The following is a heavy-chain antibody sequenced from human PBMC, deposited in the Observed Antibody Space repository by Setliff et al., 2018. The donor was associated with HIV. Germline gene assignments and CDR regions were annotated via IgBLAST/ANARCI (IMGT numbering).Heavy chain of an antibody. V-gene: IGHV4-39*01. CDR3: ARQQTALFVDY. CDR2: IYYSGST. Sequence: PSETLSLTCTVSGGSISGSSYFLAWIRQPPGKGLEWIGSIYYSGSTHYNPSLKSRVTMSVDTSKNQFSLKLTSVTAADMALYYCARQQTALFVDYWGQGTLVTVSS. J-gene: IGHJ4*02. D-gene: IGHD2-21*02. CDR1: GGSISGSSYF.